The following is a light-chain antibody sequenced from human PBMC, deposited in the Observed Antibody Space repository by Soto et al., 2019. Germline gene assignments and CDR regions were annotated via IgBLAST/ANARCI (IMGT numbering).Light chain of an antibody. CDR3: QQYNSYWT. CDR1: QGISSA. J-gene: IGKJ1*01. CDR2: KAS. Sequence: AIPLTPSQGSLSQTVGGSVTSTCRASQGISSALAWYQQKPGKAPKLLIYKASSLESGVPSRFSGSGSGTEFTLTISSLQPDDFATYYCQQYNSYWTFGQGTTVDIK. V-gene: IGKV1-13*02.